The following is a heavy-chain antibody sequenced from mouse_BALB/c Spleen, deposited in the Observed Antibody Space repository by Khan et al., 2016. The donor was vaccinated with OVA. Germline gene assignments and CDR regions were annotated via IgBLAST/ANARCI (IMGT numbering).Heavy chain of an antibody. CDR1: DYSITSGFY. CDR2: INYDGSS. J-gene: IGHJ3*01. V-gene: IGHV3-6*02. CDR3: ARGYDGYYFAY. Sequence: EVQLVESGPGLVKPSQSLSLTCSVTDYSITSGFYWNWIRQFPGNKLEWMGDINYDGSSNYNTSLKNRISITRDTSKNQFFLKLSSVTTEDTATYFCARGYDGYYFAYWGQGTLVTVSA. D-gene: IGHD2-3*01.